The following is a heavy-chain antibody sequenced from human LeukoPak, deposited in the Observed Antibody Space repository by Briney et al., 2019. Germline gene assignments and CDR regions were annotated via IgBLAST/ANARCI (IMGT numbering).Heavy chain of an antibody. V-gene: IGHV1-18*01. D-gene: IGHD2-2*01. Sequence: ASVKVSCKASGYTFTSYGISWVRQAPGQRLEWMGWISAYNGNTNYAQKLQGRVTMTTDTSTSTAYMELRSLRSDDTAVYYCAREGYCSSTSCYPFDYWGQGTLVTVSS. CDR1: GYTFTSYG. CDR3: AREGYCSSTSCYPFDY. J-gene: IGHJ4*02. CDR2: ISAYNGNT.